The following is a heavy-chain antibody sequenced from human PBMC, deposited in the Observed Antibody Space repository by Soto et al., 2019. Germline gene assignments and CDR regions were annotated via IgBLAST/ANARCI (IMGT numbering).Heavy chain of an antibody. Sequence: GGSLRLSCAASGFTFSSYAMSWVRQAPGKGPEWVSAISGSGGSTYYPDSVKGRFTISRDNSKNTLYLQMNSLRAEDTAVYYCAKRRYYDFWSGSWFDPWGQGTLVTVSS. J-gene: IGHJ5*02. CDR2: ISGSGGST. D-gene: IGHD3-3*01. CDR1: GFTFSSYA. V-gene: IGHV3-23*01. CDR3: AKRRYYDFWSGSWFDP.